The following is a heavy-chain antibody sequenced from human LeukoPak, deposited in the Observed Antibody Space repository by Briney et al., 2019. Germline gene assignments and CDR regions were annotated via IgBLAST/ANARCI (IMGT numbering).Heavy chain of an antibody. J-gene: IGHJ4*02. CDR1: GGSISSYY. Sequence: PSETLSLTCTVSGGSISSYYWSWIRQPPGKGLEWIGYIYYSGSTNYNPSLKSRVTISVDTSKNRFSLKLSSVTAADTAVYYCARVGYYDSSSYYIFDYWGQGTLVTVSS. CDR2: IYYSGST. D-gene: IGHD3-22*01. CDR3: ARVGYYDSSSYYIFDY. V-gene: IGHV4-59*01.